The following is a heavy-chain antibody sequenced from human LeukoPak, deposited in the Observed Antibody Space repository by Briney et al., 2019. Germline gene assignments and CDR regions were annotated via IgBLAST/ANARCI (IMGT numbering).Heavy chain of an antibody. D-gene: IGHD6-19*01. CDR1: RFTFSDYW. J-gene: IGHJ5*02. Sequence: PGGSLRLSCTASRFTFSDYWMSWVRQAPGKGLEWVANIKEDGSEKYYVDSVKGQFTISRDNAKNSLYLQMNSLRAEDTAVYYCARDYGVAGLFDPWGQGTLVTVSS. CDR3: ARDYGVAGLFDP. V-gene: IGHV3-7*01. CDR2: IKEDGSEK.